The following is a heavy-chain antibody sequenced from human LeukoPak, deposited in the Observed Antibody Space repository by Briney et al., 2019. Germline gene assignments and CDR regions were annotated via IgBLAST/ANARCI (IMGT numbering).Heavy chain of an antibody. Sequence: SETLSLTCAVSGGSIGSGDYSWSWIRQPPGKGLEWIGYIYHSGNTYYNPSLKSRVTISLDRSKNQFSLKLTSVTAADTAVYYCARSGYDFNWFDPWGQGTLVTVSS. V-gene: IGHV4-30-2*01. CDR1: GGSIGSGDYS. D-gene: IGHD5-12*01. J-gene: IGHJ5*02. CDR2: IYHSGNT. CDR3: ARSGYDFNWFDP.